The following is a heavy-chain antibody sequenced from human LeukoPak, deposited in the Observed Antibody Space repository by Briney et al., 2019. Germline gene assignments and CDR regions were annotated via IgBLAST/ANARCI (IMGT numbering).Heavy chain of an antibody. D-gene: IGHD6-19*01. CDR3: ARGHSSAWYVDYFDY. Sequence: GGSLRLSCAASGFTFSSYSMSWVRQAPGKGLEWVANIKQDGSETFYVDSVKGRFTISRDNAKDSLYLQMNSLRAEDTALYYCARGHSSAWYVDYFDYWGQATLVTVSS. CDR1: GFTFSSYS. J-gene: IGHJ4*02. CDR2: IKQDGSET. V-gene: IGHV3-7*05.